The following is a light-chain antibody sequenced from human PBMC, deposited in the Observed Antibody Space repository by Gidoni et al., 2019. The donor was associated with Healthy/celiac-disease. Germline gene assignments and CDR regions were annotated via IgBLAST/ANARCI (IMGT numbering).Light chain of an antibody. V-gene: IGLV1-40*01. CDR2: GNS. J-gene: IGLJ2*01. CDR3: QSYDSSLSGVV. Sequence: QSVLTQPPSVSGAPGQRVTISCTGSSSNIGAGYDVHWYQQLPGTAPKLPIYGNSNRPSGVPDGFSGSKSGTSASLAITGLQAEDEADYYCQSYDSSLSGVVFGGGTKLTVL. CDR1: SSNIGAGYD.